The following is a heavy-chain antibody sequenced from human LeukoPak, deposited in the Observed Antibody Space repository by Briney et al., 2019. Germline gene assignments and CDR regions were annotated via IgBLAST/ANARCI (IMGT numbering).Heavy chain of an antibody. J-gene: IGHJ4*02. CDR1: GFTFSSCG. V-gene: IGHV3-30*18. Sequence: GGSLRLSCAASGFTFSSCGMPWVRQAPGKGLEWVAVISYDGSNKYYADSVKGRFTISRDNSKNTLYLQMNSLRAEDTAVYYCAKDTGETGGYYFDYWGQGTLATVSS. CDR3: AKDTGETGGYYFDY. CDR2: ISYDGSNK. D-gene: IGHD2-21*01.